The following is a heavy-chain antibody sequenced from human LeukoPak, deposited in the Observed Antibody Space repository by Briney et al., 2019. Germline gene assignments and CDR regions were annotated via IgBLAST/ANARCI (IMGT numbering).Heavy chain of an antibody. CDR1: GFTFSSYW. V-gene: IGHV3-74*01. Sequence: GGPLRLSCAASGFTFSSYWMHWVRQAPGKGLVWVSRIDSDGSSTIYADSVKGRFTISRDNAKNTLNLQMNSLRAEDTALYYCARSGAPTPDYWGQGTLVIVSS. CDR2: IDSDGSST. J-gene: IGHJ4*02. CDR3: ARSGAPTPDY. D-gene: IGHD2-15*01.